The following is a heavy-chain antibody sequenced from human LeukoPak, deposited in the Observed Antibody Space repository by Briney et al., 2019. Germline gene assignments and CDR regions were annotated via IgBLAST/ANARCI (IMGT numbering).Heavy chain of an antibody. CDR1: GFTFNSYG. CDR3: AKNGDRGAYCSGGSCYPYYYYYMDV. J-gene: IGHJ6*03. V-gene: IGHV3-23*01. Sequence: GGSLRLSCAASGFTFNSYGMNWVRQAPGKGLEWVSAISGIDFGTYYADSVKGRFTISRDNSKNTLYLQMNSLRAEDTAIYYCAKNGDRGAYCSGGSCYPYYYYYMDVWGKGTTVTVSS. D-gene: IGHD2-15*01. CDR2: ISGIDFGT.